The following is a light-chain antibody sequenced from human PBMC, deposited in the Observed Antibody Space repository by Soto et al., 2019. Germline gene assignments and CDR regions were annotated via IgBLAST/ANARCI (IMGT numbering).Light chain of an antibody. J-gene: IGKJ2*01. CDR3: QHYYSTPYT. Sequence: DIVMTQSPDSLAVSLGERATINCKSSQSILYSSNNKNYLAWYQQKPGQPPKLLFYWASTRESGVSDRFSGSGSGTDFTLSISGLQAEDVAIYYCQHYYSTPYTFGHGTKLEIK. CDR2: WAS. CDR1: QSILYSSNNKNY. V-gene: IGKV4-1*01.